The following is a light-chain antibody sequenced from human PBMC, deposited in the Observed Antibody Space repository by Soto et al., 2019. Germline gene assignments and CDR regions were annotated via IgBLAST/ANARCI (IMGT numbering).Light chain of an antibody. J-gene: IGLJ1*01. V-gene: IGLV2-14*01. CDR1: SSDVGNYDY. CDR2: EVT. Sequence: QSALTQPASVSGSPGQSITISCTGSSSDVGNYDYVSWYQQHPDKAPKLMIYEVTHRPSGVSNRFSGSKSGNTASLTISGLQAEDEAGYYCCSYSSSTTFYVFGTGTKVTVL. CDR3: CSYSSSTTFYV.